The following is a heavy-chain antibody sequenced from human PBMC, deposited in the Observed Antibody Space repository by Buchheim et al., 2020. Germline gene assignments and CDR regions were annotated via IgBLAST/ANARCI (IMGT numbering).Heavy chain of an antibody. D-gene: IGHD6-13*01. CDR2: ISYDGSNK. CDR3: ARARGYSSSWSDYYYYGMDV. Sequence: QVQLVESGGGVVQPGRSLRLSCAASGFTFSSYAMHWVRQAPGKGLEWVAVISYDGSNKYYADSVKGRFTISRDNSKNTLHLQMNSLRAEDTAVYYCARARGYSSSWSDYYYYGMDVWGQGTT. CDR1: GFTFSSYA. V-gene: IGHV3-30*04. J-gene: IGHJ6*02.